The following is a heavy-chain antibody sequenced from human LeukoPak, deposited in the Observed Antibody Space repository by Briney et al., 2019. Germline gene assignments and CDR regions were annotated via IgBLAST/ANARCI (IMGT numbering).Heavy chain of an antibody. Sequence: KTSETLSLTCTVSGASITTDYWSWIRQPPGKGLEWIGYIYYSGSTNYNPSLKSRVTISVDTSKNQFSLKLSSVTAADTAVYYCARGDDSSGYYRYWGQGTLVTVSS. CDR3: ARGDDSSGYYRY. CDR2: IYYSGST. D-gene: IGHD3-22*01. V-gene: IGHV4-59*01. CDR1: GASITTDY. J-gene: IGHJ4*02.